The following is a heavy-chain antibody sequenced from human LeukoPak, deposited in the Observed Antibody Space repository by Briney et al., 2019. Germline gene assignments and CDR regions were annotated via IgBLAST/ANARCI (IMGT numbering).Heavy chain of an antibody. D-gene: IGHD1-26*01. J-gene: IGHJ4*02. CDR3: ARDTDGSLDY. V-gene: IGHV3-30*04. CDR1: GFTFSSYS. Sequence: GGSLRLSCAASGFTFSSYSIHWVRQAPGKGLEWVAVISSDGIKKYYADSVKGLFTVSRDNSKHTLYLQMNSLRAEDTALYYCARDTDGSLDYWGQGILVTVAS. CDR2: ISSDGIKK.